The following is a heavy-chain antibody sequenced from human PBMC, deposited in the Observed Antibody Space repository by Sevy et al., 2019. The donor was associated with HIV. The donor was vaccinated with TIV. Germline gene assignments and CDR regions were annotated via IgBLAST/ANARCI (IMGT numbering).Heavy chain of an antibody. Sequence: GGSLRLSCAVSGFSFDSYGMTWVRQAPGKGLEWVSGISGSGTRTYYVDSVKGRFSISRDNSKNRLYLQMNSLRSEDTAIYYWAKGGGGHYDPDEIGYYFYYYNMDVWGKGTTVTVSS. D-gene: IGHD3-22*01. CDR3: AKGGGGHYDPDEIGYYFYYYNMDV. CDR2: ISGSGTRT. CDR1: GFSFDSYG. J-gene: IGHJ6*03. V-gene: IGHV3-23*01.